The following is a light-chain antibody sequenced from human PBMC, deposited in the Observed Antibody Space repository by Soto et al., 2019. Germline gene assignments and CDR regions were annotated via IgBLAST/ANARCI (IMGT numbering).Light chain of an antibody. V-gene: IGKV4-1*01. CDR2: WAS. J-gene: IGKJ4*01. Sequence: DIVMTQSPDSLPVSLGERATINCKSSQSILSSSNNNNYLTWYQHKTGQPPKLLIYWASTRESVVPDRFSGRGSGTDFTLTISSLQAEDVAVYYCQQCYSAPLTFGGGTKVEIK. CDR1: QSILSSSNNNNY. CDR3: QQCYSAPLT.